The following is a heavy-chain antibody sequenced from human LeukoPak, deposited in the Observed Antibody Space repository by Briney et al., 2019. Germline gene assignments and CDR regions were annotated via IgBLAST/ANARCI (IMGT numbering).Heavy chain of an antibody. CDR3: ARGYPRSWYAYYYGMDV. Sequence: PSETLSLTCAVYGGSFSGYYWSWIRQPPGKGLEWMGEINHSGSTNYNPSLKSRVTISVDTSKNQFSLKLSSVTAADTAVYYCARGYPRSWYAYYYGMDVWGQGTTVTVSS. D-gene: IGHD6-13*01. CDR2: INHSGST. V-gene: IGHV4-34*01. CDR1: GGSFSGYY. J-gene: IGHJ6*02.